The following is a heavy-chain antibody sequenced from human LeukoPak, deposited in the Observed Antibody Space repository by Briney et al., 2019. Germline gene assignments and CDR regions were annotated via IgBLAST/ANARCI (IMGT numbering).Heavy chain of an antibody. CDR2: ISYDGSNK. J-gene: IGHJ4*02. CDR1: GFTFSSYG. D-gene: IGHD2-15*01. CDR3: AKDGRYYPDY. Sequence: PGGSLRLSCAASGFTFSSYGMHWVRQAPGKGLEWVAVISYDGSNKYYADSVKGRFTISRDNSKNTLYLQMNSLRAEDTAVYYCAKDGRYYPDYWSQGTLATVSS. V-gene: IGHV3-30*18.